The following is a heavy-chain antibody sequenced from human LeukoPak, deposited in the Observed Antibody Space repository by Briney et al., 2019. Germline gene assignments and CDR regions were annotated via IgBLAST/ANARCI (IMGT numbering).Heavy chain of an antibody. D-gene: IGHD2-15*01. CDR2: INRSGST. CDR1: GGSFSGYY. V-gene: IGHV4-34*01. Sequence: AESLSLTCAVYGGSFSGYYLSWIRQPPGKGLEWVGEINRSGSTNYNPSLKSRVTISVHTSKTQFPLKLSSVTAADTAAYYCARGRSEDIVVVVAATDFDYWGQGTQVTVSS. CDR3: ARGRSEDIVVVVAATDFDY. J-gene: IGHJ4*02.